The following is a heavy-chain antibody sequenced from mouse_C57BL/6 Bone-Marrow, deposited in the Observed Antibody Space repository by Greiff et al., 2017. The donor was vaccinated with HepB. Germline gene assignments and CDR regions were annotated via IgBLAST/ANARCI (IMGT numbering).Heavy chain of an antibody. CDR3: ARIDYYGSSYIYY. V-gene: IGHV5-4*03. J-gene: IGHJ2*01. CDR1: GFTFSSYA. Sequence: EVKLQESGGGLVKPGGSLKLSCAASGFTFSSYAMSWVRQTPEKRLEWVATISDGGSYTYYPDNVKGRFTISRDNAKNNLYLQMSHLKSEDTAMYYCARIDYYGSSYIYYWGQGTTLTVSS. CDR2: ISDGGSYT. D-gene: IGHD1-1*01.